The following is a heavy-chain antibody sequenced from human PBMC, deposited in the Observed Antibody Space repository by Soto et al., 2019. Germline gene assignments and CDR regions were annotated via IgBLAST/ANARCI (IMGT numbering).Heavy chain of an antibody. V-gene: IGHV4-39*01. CDR3: ARQSPTDYDYIWGSYRHYESWFDP. D-gene: IGHD3-16*02. J-gene: IGHJ5*02. CDR2: IYYSGST. CDR1: GGSISSSSYY. Sequence: QLQLQESGPGLVKPSATLSLTCTVSGGSISSSSYYWGWIRQPPGKGLEWIGSIYYSGSTYYNPSLKSRVTISVDTYNNQFSLKLSSVTAADTAVYYWARQSPTDYDYIWGSYRHYESWFDPWGQGTLVTVSS.